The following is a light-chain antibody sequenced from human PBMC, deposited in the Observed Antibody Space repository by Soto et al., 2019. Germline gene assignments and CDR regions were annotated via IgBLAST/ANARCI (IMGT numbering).Light chain of an antibody. V-gene: IGLV2-23*02. CDR1: SSDVGYYDL. CDR3: CTYAGPVPK. Sequence: QSALTQPASVSGSPGQSITISCAGTSSDVGYYDLVSWYQQHPGKAPKLIIFEVTQRPSGISDRFSASKSGFTASLTISGPQPEDEDVYFCCTYAGPVPKFGGGTK. J-gene: IGLJ3*02. CDR2: EVT.